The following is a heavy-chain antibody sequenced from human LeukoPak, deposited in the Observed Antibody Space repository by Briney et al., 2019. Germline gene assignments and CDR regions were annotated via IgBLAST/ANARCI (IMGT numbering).Heavy chain of an antibody. J-gene: IGHJ6*02. CDR2: IYYSGST. V-gene: IGHV4-59*08. D-gene: IGHD6-19*01. CDR1: GGSISSYY. Sequence: SETLSLTCTVSGGSISSYYWSWIRQPPGKGLEWIGYIYYSGSTNYNPSLKSRVTISVDTSKNQFSLKLSSVTAADTAVYYCARHAEYSSGWYSHYYYGMDVWGQGTTVTVPS. CDR3: ARHAEYSSGWYSHYYYGMDV.